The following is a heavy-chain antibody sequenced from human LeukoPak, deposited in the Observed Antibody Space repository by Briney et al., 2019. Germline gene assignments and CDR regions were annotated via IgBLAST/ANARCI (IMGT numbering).Heavy chain of an antibody. CDR1: GYTFTSYY. D-gene: IGHD2-15*01. CDR2: INPSGGST. Sequence: ASVKVSCKASGYTFTSYYMHWVRQAPGQGLEWMGIINPSGGSTSYAQKFQGRVTMTRDMSTSTVYMELSSLRSEDTAVYYCARAPSCSGGSCYYYYYMDVWGKGTTVTVSS. V-gene: IGHV1-46*01. CDR3: ARAPSCSGGSCYYYYYMDV. J-gene: IGHJ6*03.